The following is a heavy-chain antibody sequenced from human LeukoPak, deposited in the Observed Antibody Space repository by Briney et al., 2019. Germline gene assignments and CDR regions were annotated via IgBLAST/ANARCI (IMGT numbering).Heavy chain of an antibody. CDR3: ARDRGYCSGGSCYRWFDP. Sequence: SGTLSLTCTVSGGSISSDCWSWIRQPPGKGLEWSGYIYYSGSTNYNPSLKSRVTISVDTSKNQFSLKLSSVTAADTAVYYCARDRGYCSGGSCYRWFDPWGQGTLVTVSS. CDR1: GGSISSDC. V-gene: IGHV4-59*01. CDR2: IYYSGST. D-gene: IGHD2-15*01. J-gene: IGHJ5*02.